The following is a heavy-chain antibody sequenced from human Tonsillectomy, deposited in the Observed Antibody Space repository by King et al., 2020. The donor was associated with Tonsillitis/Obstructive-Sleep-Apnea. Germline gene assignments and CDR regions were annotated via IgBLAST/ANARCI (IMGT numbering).Heavy chain of an antibody. CDR2: VTPDGSTK. CDR3: ARDPGWGAFDI. Sequence: DVQLVESGGGLVQPGGSLRLSCAPSGFTFSSYWMSWVRQAPGKGLEWGAHVTPDGSTKYCVDSVKGRFTISRDNGRNSLYLQVNSLRDEDTAVYYCARDPGWGAFDIWGQGTMVTVSS. D-gene: IGHD1-26*01. CDR1: GFTFSSYW. V-gene: IGHV3-7*04. J-gene: IGHJ3*02.